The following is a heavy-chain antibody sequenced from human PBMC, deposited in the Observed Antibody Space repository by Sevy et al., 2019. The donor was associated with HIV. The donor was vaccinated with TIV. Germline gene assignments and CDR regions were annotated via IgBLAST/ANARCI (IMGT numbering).Heavy chain of an antibody. CDR2: IYYSGST. V-gene: IGHV4-39*01. CDR3: ARPGAAAGGYYYYYMDV. Sequence: SETLSLTCTVSGGSISSSSYYWGWIRQPPGKGLEWIGSIYYSGSTYYNPSLKSRVTISVDTSKNQFSLKLSSVTAADTAVYYCARPGAAAGGYYYYYMDVWGKGTMVTVSS. J-gene: IGHJ6*03. D-gene: IGHD6-13*01. CDR1: GGSISSSSYY.